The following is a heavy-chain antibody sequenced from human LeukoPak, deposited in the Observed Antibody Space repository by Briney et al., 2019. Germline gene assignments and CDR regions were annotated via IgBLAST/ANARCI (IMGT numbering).Heavy chain of an antibody. Sequence: GASVKVSCKASGGTFSSYAISWVRQAPGQGLEWMGWINTNTGNPTYAQGFTGRFVFSLDTSVSTAYLQISSLKAEDTAVYYCAREGYCSSTSCYVEEDWFDPWGQGTLVTVSS. J-gene: IGHJ5*02. D-gene: IGHD2-2*01. CDR3: AREGYCSSTSCYVEEDWFDP. CDR2: INTNTGNP. V-gene: IGHV7-4-1*02. CDR1: GGTFSSYA.